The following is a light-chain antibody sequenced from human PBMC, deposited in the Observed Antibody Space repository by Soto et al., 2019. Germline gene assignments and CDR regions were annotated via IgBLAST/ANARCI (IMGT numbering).Light chain of an antibody. J-gene: IGLJ1*01. V-gene: IGLV2-11*01. CDR2: DVT. CDR3: CSYAGSYTYV. Sequence: QSALTQPRSVSGSPGQSVTISCTGTSSDVGGYTYVSWYQQHPGKAPKLIIYDVTERPSGVPARFSGSKSGNTASLTISGLQAEDEADYYCCSYAGSYTYVFGTGTTLTVL. CDR1: SSDVGGYTY.